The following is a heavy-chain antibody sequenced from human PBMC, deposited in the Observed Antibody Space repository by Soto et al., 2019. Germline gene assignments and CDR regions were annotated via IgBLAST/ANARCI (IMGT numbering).Heavy chain of an antibody. CDR3: AREGLVLVPTTVNSDYYYYAMDV. CDR2: IIPRSATS. Sequence: QVQLVQSGAEVKKPGSSVKVSCKASGDTFSTYTITWMRQAPGQGLEWMGGIIPRSATSNYAQKFQGRVTSTAEDATNAAYRDLSSLRSEDTAVYYCAREGLVLVPTTVNSDYYYYAMDVWGQGTTVTVSS. CDR1: GDTFSTYT. V-gene: IGHV1-69*12. J-gene: IGHJ6*02. D-gene: IGHD2-2*01.